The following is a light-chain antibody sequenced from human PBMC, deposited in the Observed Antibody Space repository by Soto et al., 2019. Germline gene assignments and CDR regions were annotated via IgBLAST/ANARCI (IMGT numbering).Light chain of an antibody. J-gene: IGKJ2*01. CDR3: QQSYSTPTT. V-gene: IGKV1-39*01. CDR2: TAS. Sequence: DIKMTQSPSSLSASVGDRVTITCRASQYISNYLNWYQQKSGTAPKLLIHTASTLQSGVPPRFSGRGSGPDFTLTISSVQPDDFAIYFCQQSYSTPTTFGQGTTLEIK. CDR1: QYISNY.